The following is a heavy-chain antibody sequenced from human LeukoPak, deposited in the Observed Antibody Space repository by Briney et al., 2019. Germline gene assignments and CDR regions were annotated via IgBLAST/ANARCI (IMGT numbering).Heavy chain of an antibody. CDR2: IYYNGVT. V-gene: IGHV4-39*01. CDR1: GGSISSSSYY. Sequence: SETLSLTCTVSGGSISSSSYYWGWVRQPPGKGLEWIASIYYNGVTYYNPSLTSRVTMSVDPSKNQFSLKLTSVTVADTATYYCVRQGTNSGYYLLDYWGQGHLVIVSS. CDR3: VRQGTNSGYYLLDY. J-gene: IGHJ4*02. D-gene: IGHD3-22*01.